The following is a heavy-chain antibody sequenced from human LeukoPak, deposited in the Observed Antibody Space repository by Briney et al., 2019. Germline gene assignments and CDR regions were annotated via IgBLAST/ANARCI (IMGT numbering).Heavy chain of an antibody. CDR2: IYYSGST. CDR3: ARGYCSSTSCYEGYFQH. D-gene: IGHD2-2*01. V-gene: IGHV4-31*03. J-gene: IGHJ1*01. Sequence: SQTLSLTCTVSGGSISSCGYYWSWIRQHPGKGLEWIGYIYYSGSTYYNPSLKSRVTISVDTSKNQFSLKLSSVTAADTAVYYCARGYCSSTSCYEGYFQHWGQGTLVTVSS. CDR1: GGSISSCGYY.